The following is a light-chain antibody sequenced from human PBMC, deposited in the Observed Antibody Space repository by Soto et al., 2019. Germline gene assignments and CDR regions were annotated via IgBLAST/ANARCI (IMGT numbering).Light chain of an antibody. Sequence: EIVMTQSPVTLSVSPGERATLSCRASQSISSTLAWYQLKPGQSPRLLIYDASTRATGIPARFSGSGSGTEFTHTISSLQSEDFAVYYCQQYNNRPHTFGQGTKVEIK. V-gene: IGKV3-15*01. CDR3: QQYNNRPHT. CDR1: QSISST. J-gene: IGKJ1*01. CDR2: DAS.